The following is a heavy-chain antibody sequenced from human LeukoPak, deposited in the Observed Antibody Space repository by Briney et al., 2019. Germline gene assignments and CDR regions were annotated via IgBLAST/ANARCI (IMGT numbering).Heavy chain of an antibody. CDR3: ATVKRYYDFWSGYYSPYYFDY. J-gene: IGHJ4*02. D-gene: IGHD3-3*01. V-gene: IGHV1-24*01. CDR1: GYTLTELS. CDR2: FDPEDGET. Sequence: ASVKVSCKVSGYTLTELSMHWVRQAPGKGLEWMGGFDPEDGETIYAQKFQGRVTMTEDTSTDTAYMELGSLRSEDTAVYYCATVKRYYDFWSGYYSPYYFDYWGQGTLVTVSS.